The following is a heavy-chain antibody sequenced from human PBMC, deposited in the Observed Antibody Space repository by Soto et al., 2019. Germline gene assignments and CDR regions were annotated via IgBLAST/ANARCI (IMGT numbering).Heavy chain of an antibody. J-gene: IGHJ6*02. D-gene: IGHD4-17*01. CDR1: GFTFSSYA. Sequence: EVQLLESGGGLVQPGGSLRLSCAASGFTFSSYAMSWVRQAPGKGLEWVPAISGSGGSTYYADSVKGRFTISRDNSKNTLYLQMNSLRADDTAVYYCAKAPFGDYGGYYGMDVWGQGTTVTVSS. CDR3: AKAPFGDYGGYYGMDV. CDR2: ISGSGGST. V-gene: IGHV3-23*01.